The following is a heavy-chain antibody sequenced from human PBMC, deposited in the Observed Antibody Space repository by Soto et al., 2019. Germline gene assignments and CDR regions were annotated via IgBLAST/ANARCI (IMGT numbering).Heavy chain of an antibody. Sequence: PSETLSLTCPVSGVSISSSSHYWGWIRQPPGRGLEWIGSIYYSGSTYYSPSLKNRVTISADTSKNQFSLKLSSVTAADTAVYNCARLGRTYWYFDLWGRGTLVTVSS. V-gene: IGHV4-39*01. CDR1: GVSISSSSHY. CDR3: ARLGRTYWYFDL. CDR2: IYYSGST. J-gene: IGHJ2*01. D-gene: IGHD3-16*01.